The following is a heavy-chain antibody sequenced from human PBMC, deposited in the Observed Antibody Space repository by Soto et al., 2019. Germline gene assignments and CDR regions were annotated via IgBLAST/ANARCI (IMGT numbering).Heavy chain of an antibody. D-gene: IGHD1-26*01. CDR3: GRDDEHGSNCALAY. CDR1: GFNFNTYF. Sequence: QVQLVQSGGGVVQPARSLRLSCAASGFNFNTYFMHWVRPAPGKGLEWVAMIFPNGRAKEYADSVKGRFTICRDNSSKRMYLQMDSLRPEVTAVYYCGRDDEHGSNCALAYWGQGALVTVSS. J-gene: IGHJ4*02. V-gene: IGHV3-30*13. CDR2: IFPNGRAK.